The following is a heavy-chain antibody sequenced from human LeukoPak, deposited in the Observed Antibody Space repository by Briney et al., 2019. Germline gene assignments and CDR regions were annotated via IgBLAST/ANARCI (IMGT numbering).Heavy chain of an antibody. Sequence: ASVKVSCKASGYTFTGYYMHWVRQAPGQGLEWMGWISAYNGNTNYAQKLQGRVTMTTDTSTSTAYMELRSLRSDDTAVYYCARGPFDGVGVLPLWGKGTTVTVSS. J-gene: IGHJ6*04. CDR3: ARGPFDGVGVLPL. V-gene: IGHV1-18*04. CDR1: GYTFTGYY. CDR2: ISAYNGNT. D-gene: IGHD3-3*01.